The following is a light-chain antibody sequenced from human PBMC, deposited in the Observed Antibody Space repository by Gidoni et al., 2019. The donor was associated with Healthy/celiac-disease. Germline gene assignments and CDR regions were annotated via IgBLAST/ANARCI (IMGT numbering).Light chain of an antibody. J-gene: IGLJ2*01. Sequence: SYELTQPPSVSVSPGQTASITCSGDKWGDKYACWYQQKPGQSPVLVIYQDSKRPSGIPERFAGSNSGNTATLTISGTQAMEEADYYCQAWDSSTVVFGGGTKLTVL. CDR2: QDS. CDR1: KWGDKY. V-gene: IGLV3-1*01. CDR3: QAWDSSTVV.